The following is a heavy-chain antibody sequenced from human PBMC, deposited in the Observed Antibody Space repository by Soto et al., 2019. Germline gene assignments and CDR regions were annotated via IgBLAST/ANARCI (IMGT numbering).Heavy chain of an antibody. D-gene: IGHD2-15*01. V-gene: IGHV4-30-2*01. J-gene: IGHJ5*02. Sequence: KPSETLSLTCAVSGGSISSGGYSWSWIRQPPGKGLEWIGYIYHSGSTYYNPSLKGRVTISVDRSKNQFSLKLSSVTAADTAVYYCARGRGGYCSGGSCYGARDNWFDPWGRGTLVTVSS. CDR1: GGSISSGGYS. CDR2: IYHSGST. CDR3: ARGRGGYCSGGSCYGARDNWFDP.